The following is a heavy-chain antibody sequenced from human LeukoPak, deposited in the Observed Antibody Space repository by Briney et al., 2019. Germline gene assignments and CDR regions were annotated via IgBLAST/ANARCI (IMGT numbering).Heavy chain of an antibody. D-gene: IGHD3-9*01. Sequence: GASVKVSCKASGYTFTSYDINWVRQATGQGLEWMGWMNPNSGNTGYAQKFQGRVTMTRNTSISTAYMELSRLRSDDTAVYYCARAALRYFDWLLYGGYFDYWGQGTLVTVSS. CDR1: GYTFTSYD. V-gene: IGHV1-8*01. J-gene: IGHJ4*02. CDR3: ARAALRYFDWLLYGGYFDY. CDR2: MNPNSGNT.